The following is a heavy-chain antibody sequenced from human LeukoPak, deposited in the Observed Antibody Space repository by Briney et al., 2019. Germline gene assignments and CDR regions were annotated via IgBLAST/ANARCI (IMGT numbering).Heavy chain of an antibody. D-gene: IGHD3-3*01. Sequence: GGSLRLSCVASGFTFSSYGMHWVRQAPGKGLEWVAVIWYDGSNKYYADSVKGRFTISRDNSKNTLYLQMNSLRAEDTAVYYCARDPGRYDFWSGYYTPYYYYGMDVWGQGTTVTVSS. CDR2: IWYDGSNK. V-gene: IGHV3-33*01. CDR3: ARDPGRYDFWSGYYTPYYYYGMDV. J-gene: IGHJ6*02. CDR1: GFTFSSYG.